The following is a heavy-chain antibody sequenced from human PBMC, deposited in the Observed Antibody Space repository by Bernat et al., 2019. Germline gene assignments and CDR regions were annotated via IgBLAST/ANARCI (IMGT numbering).Heavy chain of an antibody. V-gene: IGHV1-8*01. Sequence: QVQLVQSGAEVKKPGASVKVSCKASGYTFTSYDINWVRQATGQGLEWMGWMNPNSGNTGYAQKFQGRVTMTRNTSISTAYMERRSLGSEETAVYDCARGRVCVRASKYSSSWYGLVYWGQGTLVTVSS. CDR2: MNPNSGNT. J-gene: IGHJ4*02. CDR1: GYTFTSYD. D-gene: IGHD6-13*01. CDR3: ARGRVCVRASKYSSSWYGLVY.